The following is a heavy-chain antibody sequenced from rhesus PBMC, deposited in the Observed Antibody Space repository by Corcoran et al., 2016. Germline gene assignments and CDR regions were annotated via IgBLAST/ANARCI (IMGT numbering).Heavy chain of an antibody. D-gene: IGHD2-27*01. CDR3: ARDLGGCSGIYCSSAFDF. CDR2: IYGSGGDT. J-gene: IGHJ3*01. V-gene: IGHV4-106*01. Sequence: QVQLQESGPGLVKPSETLSLTCAVSGGPISDDYYWSWIRQPPGKGLEWIGYIYGSGGDTNYNPSLKSRVTISKDTSKNQSSLKLSSVTAADTAVYYCARDLGGCSGIYCSSAFDFWGQGLRVTVSS. CDR1: GGPISDDYY.